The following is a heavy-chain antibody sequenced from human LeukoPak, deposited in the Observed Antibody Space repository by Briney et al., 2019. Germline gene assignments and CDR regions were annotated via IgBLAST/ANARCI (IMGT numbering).Heavy chain of an antibody. CDR1: EASFSNANYY. D-gene: IGHD3-10*01. Sequence: PSETLSLTCSVSEASFSNANYYWVWIRQPPGRGLEWVGGIYSDGTTYYNSSLMSRVTVSVDTSQNQFSLKLTSVAAADTAVYFCARRGHYTFHYWGQGDLVTVSS. V-gene: IGHV4-39*01. CDR2: IYSDGTT. CDR3: ARRGHYTFHY. J-gene: IGHJ4*02.